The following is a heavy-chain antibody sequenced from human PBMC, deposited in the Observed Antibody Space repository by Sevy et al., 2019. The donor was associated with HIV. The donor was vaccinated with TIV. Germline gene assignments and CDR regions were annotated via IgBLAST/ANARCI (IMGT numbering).Heavy chain of an antibody. CDR2: FDPEDGET. D-gene: IGHD3-3*01. J-gene: IGHJ6*02. V-gene: IGHV1-24*01. Sequence: ASVKVSCKISGYTLNEFAMHWVRQAPGKGLQWMGTFDPEDGETIYAQKFQGRFAMTEDPSTDTAYMELSSLRSDDTAVYYCARGPEAWSGYYYHYYGMDVWGQGTTVTVSS. CDR3: ARGPEAWSGYYYHYYGMDV. CDR1: GYTLNEFA.